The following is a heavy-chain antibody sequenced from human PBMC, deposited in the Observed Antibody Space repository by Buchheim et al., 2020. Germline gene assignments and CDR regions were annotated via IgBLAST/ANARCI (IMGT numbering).Heavy chain of an antibody. D-gene: IGHD1-26*01. Sequence: EVQLVESGGGLVQPGGSLRLSCAASGFTFSSYSMNWVRQAPGKGLEWVSYISSSSTIYYADSVKGRFTISRDNAKNSLYLQMNSLRAEDTAVYYCARDQDSGGYPDAFDIWGQGT. V-gene: IGHV3-48*04. CDR3: ARDQDSGGYPDAFDI. CDR2: ISSSSTI. CDR1: GFTFSSYS. J-gene: IGHJ3*02.